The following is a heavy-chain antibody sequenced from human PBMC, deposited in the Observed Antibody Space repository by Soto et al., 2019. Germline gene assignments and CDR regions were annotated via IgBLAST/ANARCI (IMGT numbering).Heavy chain of an antibody. CDR3: AKYLVLMVYADNYFDY. J-gene: IGHJ4*02. CDR1: GFTFSSYA. V-gene: IGHV3-23*01. CDR2: ISGSGGST. Sequence: GGSLRLSCAASGFTFSSYAMSWVRQAPGKGLEWVSAISGSGGSTYYADSVKGRFTISRDNSKNTLYLQMNSLRAEETAVYYCAKYLVLMVYADNYFDYWGQGTLVTVSS. D-gene: IGHD2-8*01.